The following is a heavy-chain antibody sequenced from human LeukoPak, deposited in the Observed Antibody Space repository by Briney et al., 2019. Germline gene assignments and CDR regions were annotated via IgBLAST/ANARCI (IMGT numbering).Heavy chain of an antibody. CDR3: ARGEYYYDSSGYYYLDY. V-gene: IGHV3-66*01. Sequence: SGGSLRLSCAASEFTFSSYAMQWVRQAPGKGLEWVSVIYSGGSTYYADSVKGRFTISRDNSKNTLYLQMNSLRAEDTAVYYCARGEYYYDSSGYYYLDYWGQGTLVTVSS. J-gene: IGHJ4*02. CDR2: IYSGGST. D-gene: IGHD3-22*01. CDR1: EFTFSSYA.